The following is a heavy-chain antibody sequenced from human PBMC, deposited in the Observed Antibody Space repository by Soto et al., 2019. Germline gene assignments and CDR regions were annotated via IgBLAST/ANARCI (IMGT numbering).Heavy chain of an antibody. Sequence: SVKVSCKASGYTFTSYGISWVRQAPGQGLEWMGWISAYNGNTNYAQKLQGRVTMTTDTSTSTAYMELRSLRSDDTAVYYCARDVADYSGSGNYYGMDVWRQGPTVTLSS. V-gene: IGHV1-18*01. CDR1: GYTFTSYG. D-gene: IGHD3-10*01. CDR3: ARDVADYSGSGNYYGMDV. J-gene: IGHJ6*02. CDR2: ISAYNGNT.